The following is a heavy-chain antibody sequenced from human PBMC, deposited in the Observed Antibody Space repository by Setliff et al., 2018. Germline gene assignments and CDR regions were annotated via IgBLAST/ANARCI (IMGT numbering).Heavy chain of an antibody. V-gene: IGHV3-33*08. J-gene: IGHJ4*02. CDR2: IGDDGGNK. Sequence: SLRLSCAASGFTFSTYRMHWVRQAPGKGLEWVAVIGDDGGNKYHADSVKGRFTISRDNSKNTLYLQMNSLRPEDTDVCYCARTCSGSGCYAGLDSWGQGTPVTVSS. CDR1: GFTFSTYR. D-gene: IGHD2-15*01. CDR3: ARTCSGSGCYAGLDS.